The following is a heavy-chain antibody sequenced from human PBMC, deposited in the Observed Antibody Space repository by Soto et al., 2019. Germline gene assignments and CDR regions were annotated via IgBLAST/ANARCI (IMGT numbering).Heavy chain of an antibody. V-gene: IGHV1-69*12. Sequence: QVHLVQSGAEVKKPGSSVKVSCKAPGGTFSNHAINWVRQAPGQGLEWMGRIIPIFSTTNYAQKFQGRGTMTADESTITAYLELSSLKHYDTAVYYCAREVAADGTFREDVFDIWGQGTLVTVSS. CDR3: AREVAADGTFREDVFDI. D-gene: IGHD6-13*01. CDR2: IIPIFSTT. J-gene: IGHJ3*02. CDR1: GGTFSNHA.